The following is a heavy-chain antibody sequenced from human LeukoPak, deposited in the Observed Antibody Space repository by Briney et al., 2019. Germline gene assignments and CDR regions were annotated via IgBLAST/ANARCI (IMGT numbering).Heavy chain of an antibody. CDR3: ARDRPHYDILAAFDI. J-gene: IGHJ3*02. Sequence: GGSLRLSCAASGFTFSSYGMHWVRQAPGKGLEWVAFIRYDGSNKYYADSVKGRFTISRDNSKNTLYLQMNSLRAEDTAVYYCARDRPHYDILAAFDIWGQGTMVTVSS. CDR1: GFTFSSYG. CDR2: IRYDGSNK. V-gene: IGHV3-30*02. D-gene: IGHD3-9*01.